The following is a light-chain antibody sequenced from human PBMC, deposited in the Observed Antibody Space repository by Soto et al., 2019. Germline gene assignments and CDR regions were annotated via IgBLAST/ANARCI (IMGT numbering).Light chain of an antibody. CDR1: SSSIGAGYE. Sequence: QSVLTQPPSVSGAPGQRVTISCSGTSSSIGAGYEVHWYHQLPGTAPKLVVSGNGNRPSGVPDRLSASKSGTSASLAITGLQAEDEAHYYCQSYDSRLFYVFGSGTKLTVL. V-gene: IGLV1-40*01. CDR2: GNG. J-gene: IGLJ1*01. CDR3: QSYDSRLFYV.